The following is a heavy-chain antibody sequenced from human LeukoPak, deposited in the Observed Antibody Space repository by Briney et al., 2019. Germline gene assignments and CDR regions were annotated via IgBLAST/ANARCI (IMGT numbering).Heavy chain of an antibody. CDR1: GGSISSYY. Sequence: PSETLSLTCTVSGGSISSYYWSWIRQPAGKGLEWIGRIYTSGSTYYNPSLKSRVTMSVDTSKNQFSLKLSSLTAADTAVYYCARDGRRKHLVGATLRYFDLWGGGNLVTVSS. V-gene: IGHV4-4*07. CDR3: ARDGRRKHLVGATLRYFDL. J-gene: IGHJ2*01. CDR2: IYTSGST. D-gene: IGHD1-26*01.